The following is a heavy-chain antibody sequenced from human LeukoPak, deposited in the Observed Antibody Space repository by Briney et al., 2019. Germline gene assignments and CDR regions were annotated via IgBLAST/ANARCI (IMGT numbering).Heavy chain of an antibody. J-gene: IGHJ4*02. CDR1: GGTFSSYA. Sequence: SVEVSCKASGGTFSSYAISWVRQAPGQGLEWMGRIIPILGIANYAQKFQGRVTITADESTSTAYMELSSLRSEDTAVYYCARSHDYGDHVSSYWGQGTLVTVS. CDR3: ARSHDYGDHVSSY. CDR2: IIPILGIA. V-gene: IGHV1-69*04. D-gene: IGHD4-17*01.